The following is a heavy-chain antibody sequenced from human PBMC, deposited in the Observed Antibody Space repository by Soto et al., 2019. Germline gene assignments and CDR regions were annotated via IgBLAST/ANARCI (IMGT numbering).Heavy chain of an antibody. CDR1: GGSFSGYY. CDR3: ARWDFWSGYPYYYYYYGMDV. V-gene: IGHV4-34*01. CDR2: IHHSGRT. Sequence: SETLSLTCAVYGGSFSGYYWTWIREPPGKGLEWIGEIHHSGRTNYSPSLKSRVTISVDPSKNQFSLSLSSITAADTAVYYGARWDFWSGYPYYYYYYGMDVWGQGATVTVS. J-gene: IGHJ6*02. D-gene: IGHD3-3*01.